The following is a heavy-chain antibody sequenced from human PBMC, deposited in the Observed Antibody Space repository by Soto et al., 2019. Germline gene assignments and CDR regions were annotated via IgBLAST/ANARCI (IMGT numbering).Heavy chain of an antibody. D-gene: IGHD2-15*01. J-gene: IGHJ4*02. V-gene: IGHV3-48*01. CDR3: ARDNVGCSGGSCYPNLDY. Sequence: GGSLRLSCAASGFTFSSYSMNWVRQAPGKGLEWVSYISSSSSTIYYADSVKGRFTISRDNAKNSLYLQRNSLRAEDTAVYYCARDNVGCSGGSCYPNLDYWGQGTLVTVSS. CDR2: ISSSSSTI. CDR1: GFTFSSYS.